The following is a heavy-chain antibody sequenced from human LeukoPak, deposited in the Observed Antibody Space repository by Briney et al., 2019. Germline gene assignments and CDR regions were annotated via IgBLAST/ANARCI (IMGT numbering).Heavy chain of an antibody. Sequence: GASVKVSCKASGYTFTAYYMHWVRQAPGQGLEWMGWINPNSGGTNYAQKFQGRVTMTRDTSISTAYMELSSLRSDDTAVYYCARDGAWFGELLSDYWGQGTLVTVSS. J-gene: IGHJ4*02. CDR1: GYTFTAYY. CDR3: ARDGAWFGELLSDY. V-gene: IGHV1-2*02. CDR2: INPNSGGT. D-gene: IGHD3-10*01.